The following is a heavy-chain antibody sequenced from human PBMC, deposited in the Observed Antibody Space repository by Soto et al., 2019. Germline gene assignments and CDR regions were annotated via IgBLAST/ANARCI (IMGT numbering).Heavy chain of an antibody. CDR2: IIPILGIA. D-gene: IGHD4-17*01. V-gene: IGHV1-69*02. CDR3: ARSGAVPDPDAFDI. CDR1: GGTFSSYT. J-gene: IGHJ3*02. Sequence: QVQLVQSGAEVKKPGSSVKVSCKASGGTFSSYTISWVRQAPGQGLEWMGRIIPILGIANYAQKFQGRVTITADKSTSTAYMEVSSLRPEDTAVYYCARSGAVPDPDAFDIWGQGTMVTVSS.